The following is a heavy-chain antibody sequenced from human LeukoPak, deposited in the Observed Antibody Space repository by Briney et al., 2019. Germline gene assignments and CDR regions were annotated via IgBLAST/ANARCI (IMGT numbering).Heavy chain of an antibody. V-gene: IGHV3-33*01. J-gene: IGHJ4*02. Sequence: GGSLRVSCAASGFTFSSYGMHWVRQAPGKGLEWVAVIWYDGSNKYYADSVKGRFTISRDNSKNTLYLQMNSLRAEDTAVYYCARDQGEIWFGELLVQIDYWGQGTLVTVSS. D-gene: IGHD3-10*01. CDR1: GFTFSSYG. CDR2: IWYDGSNK. CDR3: ARDQGEIWFGELLVQIDY.